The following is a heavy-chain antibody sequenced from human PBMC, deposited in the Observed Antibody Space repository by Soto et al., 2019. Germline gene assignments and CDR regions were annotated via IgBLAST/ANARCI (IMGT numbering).Heavy chain of an antibody. Sequence: QLQLQESGPGLVKPSETLSLTCTVSVGSISSSSYYWGWIRQPPGKGLEWIGTIYYSGSTYYNPSLKSRVTISVDTSKNQFSLRLSSVTAADTAVYYCATTRYFDWLVDYWGQGTLVTVSS. CDR2: IYYSGST. CDR1: VGSISSSSYY. V-gene: IGHV4-39*01. CDR3: ATTRYFDWLVDY. D-gene: IGHD3-9*01. J-gene: IGHJ4*02.